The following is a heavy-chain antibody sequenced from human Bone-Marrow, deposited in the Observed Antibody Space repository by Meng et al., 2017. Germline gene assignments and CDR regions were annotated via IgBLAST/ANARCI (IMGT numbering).Heavy chain of an antibody. CDR3: ARDRSSWDFDY. CDR1: GYTFTDNN. V-gene: IGHV1-2*06. J-gene: IGHJ4*02. CDR2: INPNSGGT. D-gene: IGHD6-13*01. Sequence: ASVKVSCKASGYTFTDNNIHWVRQAPGQGLEWMGRINPNSGGTNYAQKFQGRVTMTRDTSISTAYMELSRLRSDDTAVYYCARDRSSWDFDYWGQGTLVTVSS.